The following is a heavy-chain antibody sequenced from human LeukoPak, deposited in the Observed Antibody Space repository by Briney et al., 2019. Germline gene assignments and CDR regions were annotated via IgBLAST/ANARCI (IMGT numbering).Heavy chain of an antibody. CDR1: GFTFSSYA. Sequence: PGGSLRLSCAASGFTFSSYAMSWVRQAPGRGLEWVSAISGSGGSTYYADSVKGRFTISRDNSKNTLYLQMNSLRAEDTAVYYCAKKSLAAAGTGVDDYWGQGTLVTVSS. V-gene: IGHV3-23*01. CDR3: AKKSLAAAGTGVDDY. J-gene: IGHJ4*02. D-gene: IGHD6-13*01. CDR2: ISGSGGST.